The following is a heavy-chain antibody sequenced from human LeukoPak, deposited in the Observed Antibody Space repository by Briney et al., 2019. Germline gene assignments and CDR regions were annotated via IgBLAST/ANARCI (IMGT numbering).Heavy chain of an antibody. CDR2: IYSGGST. CDR1: GFTFSSYA. Sequence: GGSLRLSCTASGFTFSSYAMNWVRQAPGKGLEWVSVIYSGGSTYFADSVKGRFTISRDNSKNTLYLQMNSLRAEDTAVYYCASTFYGDSPPYWGQGTLVTVSS. D-gene: IGHD4-17*01. V-gene: IGHV3-66*01. CDR3: ASTFYGDSPPY. J-gene: IGHJ4*02.